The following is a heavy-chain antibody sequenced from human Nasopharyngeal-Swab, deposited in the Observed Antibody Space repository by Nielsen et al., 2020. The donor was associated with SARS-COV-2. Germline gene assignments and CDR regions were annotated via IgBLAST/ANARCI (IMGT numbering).Heavy chain of an antibody. J-gene: IGHJ2*01. CDR1: GFTFSDHY. V-gene: IGHV3-72*01. CDR2: SRNKADSYTT. CDR3: ARGDKTAYWYFDL. Sequence: GESLKISCAASGFTFSDHYMDWVRQAPGKGLEWVGRSRNKADSYTTEYAASVKGRFTISRDDSKNSLYLQMKSLKTEDTAAYYCARGDKTAYWYFDLWGRGTLVAVSS. D-gene: IGHD1-26*01.